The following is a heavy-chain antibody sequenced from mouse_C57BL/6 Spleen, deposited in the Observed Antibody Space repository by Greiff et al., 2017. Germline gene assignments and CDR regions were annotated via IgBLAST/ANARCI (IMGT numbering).Heavy chain of an antibody. V-gene: IGHV1-64*01. Sequence: QVQLQQPGAELVKPGASVKLSCKASGYTFTSYWMHWVKQRPGQGLEWIGMIHPNSGSTNYNEKFKSKATLTVDKSSSTAYMQLSSLTSEDSAVYYCARNRHYYDYDRYAMDDGGQGTSVTGSS. CDR3: ARNRHYYDYDRYAMDD. CDR1: GYTFTSYW. J-gene: IGHJ4*01. CDR2: IHPNSGST. D-gene: IGHD2-4*01.